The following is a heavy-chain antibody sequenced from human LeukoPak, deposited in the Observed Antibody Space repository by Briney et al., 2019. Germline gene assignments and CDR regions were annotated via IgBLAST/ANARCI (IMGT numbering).Heavy chain of an antibody. J-gene: IGHJ4*02. CDR3: ARDGRGNSSLDY. CDR1: GYTFTNYY. CDR2: SNPSGAST. V-gene: IGHV1-46*01. Sequence: ASVRVSCKASGYTFTNYYMHWVRQAPGQGLGWMGISNPSGASTSYAQKFQGRVTITRDTSISTAYMELSRLRSDDTAVYYCARDGRGNSSLDYWGQGTLVTVCS. D-gene: IGHD6-6*01.